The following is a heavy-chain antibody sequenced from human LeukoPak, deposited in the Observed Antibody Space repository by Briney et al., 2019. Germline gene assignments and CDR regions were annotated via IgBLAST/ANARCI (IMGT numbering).Heavy chain of an antibody. CDR1: GGSISSYY. Sequence: PSETLSLTCTVSGGSISSYYWSWIRQPPGKGLEWIAFIYSSGSTNYNPSPKSRVTISVDTSKNQFSLKLSAVAAADTAVYYCARHSGLLYFDNWGQGNLVTVSS. J-gene: IGHJ4*02. V-gene: IGHV4-59*08. CDR2: IYSSGST. CDR3: ARHSGLLYFDN. D-gene: IGHD3-10*01.